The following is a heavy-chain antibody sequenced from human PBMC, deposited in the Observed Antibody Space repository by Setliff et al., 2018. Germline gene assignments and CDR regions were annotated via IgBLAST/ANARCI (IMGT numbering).Heavy chain of an antibody. D-gene: IGHD1-26*01. CDR2: IYPADSDT. CDR1: GYSFTNNW. V-gene: IGHV5-51*01. J-gene: IGHJ3*02. CDR3: ARVGPLTDDAFDI. Sequence: GESLKISCQGSGYSFTNNWIAWVRQMPGKGLEYMGIIYPADSDTTYSSSFQGQVTISADKSINTAYLQWSSLKASDTAIYYCARVGPLTDDAFDIWGQGTMVTVS.